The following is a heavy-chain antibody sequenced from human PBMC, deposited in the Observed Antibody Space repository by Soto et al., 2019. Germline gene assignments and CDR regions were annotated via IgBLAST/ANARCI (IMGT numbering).Heavy chain of an antibody. CDR3: AREVQVHTPAFVY. V-gene: IGHV1-69*19. D-gene: IGHD3-10*01. CDR1: GGTFNTYA. J-gene: IGHJ4*02. CDR2: ISPMFGAA. Sequence: QVQLVQPGAEMKKPGSSVKVSCQSSGGTFNTYAMNWVRQAPGQGPEWMGDISPMFGAANYAPKFQGRVTITADESTGTSYMQLNSLTSEDTALYFCAREVQVHTPAFVYWGQGTLVTVSS.